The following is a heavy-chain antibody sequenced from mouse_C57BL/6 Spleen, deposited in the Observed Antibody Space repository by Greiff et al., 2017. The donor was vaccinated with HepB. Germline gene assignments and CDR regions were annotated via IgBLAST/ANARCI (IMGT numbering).Heavy chain of an antibody. CDR2: IWSDGST. V-gene: IGHV2-6-1*01. CDR1: GFSLTSYG. Sequence: QVQLKESGPGLVAPSQSLSITCTVSGFSLTSYGVHWVRQPPGKGLEWLVVIWSDGSTTYNSALKSRLSISKDNSKSQVFLKMNSLQTDDTAMYYCARHNWDAYYAMDYWGQGTSVTVSS. D-gene: IGHD4-1*01. J-gene: IGHJ4*01. CDR3: ARHNWDAYYAMDY.